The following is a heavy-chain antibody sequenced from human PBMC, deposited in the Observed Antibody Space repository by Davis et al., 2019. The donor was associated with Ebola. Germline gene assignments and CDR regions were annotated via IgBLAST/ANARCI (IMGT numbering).Heavy chain of an antibody. J-gene: IGHJ4*02. CDR3: ARGRELLWFGDPFDC. CDR1: GFTFSSYS. CDR2: ISSGSNTR. V-gene: IGHV3-48*02. D-gene: IGHD3-10*01. Sequence: PGGSLRLSCAASGFTFSSYSMNWVRQAPGKGLEWVSYISSGSNTRYYADSAMGRFTISRDNAKNSLYLHMNSLRDEDTAVYYCARGRELLWFGDPFDCWGQGTLVTVSS.